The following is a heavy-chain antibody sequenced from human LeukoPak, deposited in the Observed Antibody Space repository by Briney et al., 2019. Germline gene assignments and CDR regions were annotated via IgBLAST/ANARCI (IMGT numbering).Heavy chain of an antibody. Sequence: NPSETLSLTCTVSSVSISSNSYYWSWIRQSAGKGLEWIGRIFGSGSTNYNPSLRSRVTISVDTSKSQFSLKLSSVTAADTAVYYCARERGNYDSSGYSIGFDYWGQGTLVTVSS. CDR3: ARERGNYDSSGYSIGFDY. CDR1: SVSISSNSYY. V-gene: IGHV4-61*02. J-gene: IGHJ4*02. D-gene: IGHD3-22*01. CDR2: IFGSGST.